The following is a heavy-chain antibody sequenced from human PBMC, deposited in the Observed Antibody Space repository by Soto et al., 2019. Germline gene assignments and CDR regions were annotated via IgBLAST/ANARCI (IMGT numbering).Heavy chain of an antibody. CDR2: IYYSWST. V-gene: IGHV4-61*01. D-gene: IGHD6-6*01. CDR3: ASSSSSFMCDDY. J-gene: IGHJ4*02. Sequence: YVTMARTCPFSAGSFSIGSYYWLWLRQPPGKGLSWIVDIYYSWSTIYNASPQGRVTISVDTSKNLFSLKLSSVTAADTAVYYCASSSSSFMCDDYWGQGTLVTV. CDR1: AGSFSIGSYY.